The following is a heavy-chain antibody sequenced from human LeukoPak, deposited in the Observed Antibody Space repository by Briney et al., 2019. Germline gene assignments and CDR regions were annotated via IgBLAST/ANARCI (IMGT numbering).Heavy chain of an antibody. D-gene: IGHD3-9*01. CDR1: GFTFSSYE. CDR3: ASTEGSYDILTGYYHNDY. V-gene: IGHV3-48*03. Sequence: GGSLRLSCAASGFTFSSYEMNWVRQAPGEGLEWVSYISSSGSTIYYADSVKGRFTISRDNAKNSLYLQMNSLRAEDTAVYNCASTEGSYDILTGYYHNDYWGQGTLVTVSS. J-gene: IGHJ4*02. CDR2: ISSSGSTI.